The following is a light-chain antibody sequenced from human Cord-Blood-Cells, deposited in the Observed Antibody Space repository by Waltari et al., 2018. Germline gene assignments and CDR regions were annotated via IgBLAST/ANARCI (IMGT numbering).Light chain of an antibody. CDR1: PSVSSSY. Sequence: EIVLTQSPGTLSLSPGERATLSFRASPSVSSSYLAWYQHKPGQAPRLLIYGASSRSTGIPDSFSGSGSGTDFTLTISRLEPEDFAVYYCQQYGSSPPTLTFGGGTKVEIK. CDR2: GAS. J-gene: IGKJ4*01. CDR3: QQYGSSPPTLT. V-gene: IGKV3-20*01.